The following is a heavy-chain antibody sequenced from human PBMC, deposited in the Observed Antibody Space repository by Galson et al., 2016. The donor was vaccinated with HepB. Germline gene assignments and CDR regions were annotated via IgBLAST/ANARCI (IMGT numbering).Heavy chain of an antibody. CDR3: ARVLRLHQDY. CDR1: GYSLTSYW. Sequence: QSGAEVKKPGESLKISCKGSGYSLTSYWISWVRQMPGKGLEWMGRIDPSDSYTNYSPSFQGHVTISADKSINTAYLQWSSLKASDTAMYYCARVLRLHQDYWGQGTLVTVSS. J-gene: IGHJ4*02. V-gene: IGHV5-10-1*01. CDR2: IDPSDSYT. D-gene: IGHD4-17*01.